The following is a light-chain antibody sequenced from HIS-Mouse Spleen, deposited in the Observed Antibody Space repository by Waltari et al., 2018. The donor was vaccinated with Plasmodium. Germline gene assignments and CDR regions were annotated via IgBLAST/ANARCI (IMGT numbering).Light chain of an antibody. CDR2: DAS. Sequence: DIQMTQSPSSLSASVRDRVTITCQASQDISNYLNWYQQKPGKAPKLLIYDASNLETGVPSRFSGSGSGTDVTFTISSLQPEDIATYYCQQCDNLPYTFGQGTKLEIK. J-gene: IGKJ2*01. CDR3: QQCDNLPYT. V-gene: IGKV1-33*01. CDR1: QDISNY.